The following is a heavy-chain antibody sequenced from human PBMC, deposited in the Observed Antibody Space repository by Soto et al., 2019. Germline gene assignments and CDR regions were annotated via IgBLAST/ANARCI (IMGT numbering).Heavy chain of an antibody. CDR1: GYTFTSYY. D-gene: IGHD3-9*01. V-gene: IGHV1-46*01. Sequence: VASVKVSCKASGYTFTSYYMHWVRQAPGQGLEWMGIINPSGGSTSYAQKFQGRVTMTRDTSTSTVYMELSSLRSEDTAVYYCARADILTGVRPLYYYGMDVWGQGTTVTVSS. CDR2: INPSGGST. CDR3: ARADILTGVRPLYYYGMDV. J-gene: IGHJ6*02.